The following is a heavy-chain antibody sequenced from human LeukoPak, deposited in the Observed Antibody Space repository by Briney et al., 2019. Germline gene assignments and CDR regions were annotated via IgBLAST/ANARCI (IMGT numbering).Heavy chain of an antibody. J-gene: IGHJ4*02. D-gene: IGHD6-13*01. Sequence: TGGSLRLSCAASGFTFSTYGMHWVRQAPGKGLEWVAVILYDGTYKYYADSVKGRFTISRDNSKNMLYLQTNSLRAEDTAVYYCAKDLVGGEAAAGRVNYLDYWGRGTLVTVSS. CDR2: ILYDGTYK. V-gene: IGHV3-30*18. CDR1: GFTFSTYG. CDR3: AKDLVGGEAAAGRVNYLDY.